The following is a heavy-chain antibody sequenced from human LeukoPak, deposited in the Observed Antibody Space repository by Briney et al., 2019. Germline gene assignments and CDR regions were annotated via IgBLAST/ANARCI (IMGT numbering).Heavy chain of an antibody. CDR1: GGSLSGYY. Sequence: SETLSLTCAVYGGSLSGYYWSWIRQPPGKGLEWIGEINHSGSTNYNPSLKSRVTISVDTSKNQFSLKLSSVTAADTAVYYCACSTKGWLNWFDPWGQGTLVTVSS. CDR2: INHSGST. J-gene: IGHJ5*02. D-gene: IGHD3-22*01. V-gene: IGHV4-34*01. CDR3: ACSTKGWLNWFDP.